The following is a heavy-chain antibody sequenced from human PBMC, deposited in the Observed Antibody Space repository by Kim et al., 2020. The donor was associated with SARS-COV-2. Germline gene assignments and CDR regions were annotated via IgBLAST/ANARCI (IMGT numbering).Heavy chain of an antibody. D-gene: IGHD3-9*01. V-gene: IGHV5-51*01. J-gene: IGHJ4*02. CDR2: IYPGDSDT. CDR1: GYSFTSYW. CDR3: ARARSRYFDWSPDAIDY. Sequence: GESLKISCKGSGYSFTSYWIGWVRQMPGKGLEWMGIIYPGDSDTRYSPSFQGQVTISADKSISTAYLQWSSLKASDTAMYYCARARSRYFDWSPDAIDYWGQGTLVTVSS.